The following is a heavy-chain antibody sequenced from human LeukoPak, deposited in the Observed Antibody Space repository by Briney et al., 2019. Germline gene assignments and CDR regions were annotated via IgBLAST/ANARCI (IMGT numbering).Heavy chain of an antibody. J-gene: IGHJ4*02. CDR3: ARGAYCSGGSCYKWADY. D-gene: IGHD2-15*01. Sequence: SETLSLTCTVSGGSISSGSHYWSWIRQPAGKGLEWVGRIDTSGSTNYNPSLKVRVNISVDTSKNQFSLKLSSVTAADTAVYYCARGAYCSGGSCYKWADYWGQGTLVTVSS. V-gene: IGHV4-61*02. CDR2: IDTSGST. CDR1: GGSISSGSHY.